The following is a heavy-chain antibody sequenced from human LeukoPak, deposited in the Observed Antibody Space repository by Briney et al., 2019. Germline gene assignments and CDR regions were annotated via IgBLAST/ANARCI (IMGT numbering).Heavy chain of an antibody. CDR1: GYTFTSYD. D-gene: IGHD2-2*01. CDR2: MNPNSGNT. Sequence: ASVKVSCKASGYTFTSYDINWVRQATGQGLEWMGWMNPNSGNTGYAQKFQGRVTITRNTSISTAYMELSSLTSEDTAVYYCARADLYCSSTSCQPHFDYWGQGTLVTVSS. CDR3: ARADLYCSSTSCQPHFDY. J-gene: IGHJ4*02. V-gene: IGHV1-8*03.